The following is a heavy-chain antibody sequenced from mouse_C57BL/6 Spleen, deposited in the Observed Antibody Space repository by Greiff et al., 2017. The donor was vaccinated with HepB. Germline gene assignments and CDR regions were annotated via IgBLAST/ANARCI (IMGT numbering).Heavy chain of an antibody. D-gene: IGHD1-1*01. CDR2: IDPSDSYT. CDR3: ARGGITTVVPYWYFDV. V-gene: IGHV1-69*01. Sequence: QVQLQQPGAELVMPGASVKLSCKASGYTFTSYWMHWVKQRPGQGLEWIGEIDPSDSYTNYNQKFKGKSTLTVDKSSSTAYMQLSSLTSEDSAVSYCARGGITTVVPYWYFDVWGTGTTVTVSS. CDR1: GYTFTSYW. J-gene: IGHJ1*03.